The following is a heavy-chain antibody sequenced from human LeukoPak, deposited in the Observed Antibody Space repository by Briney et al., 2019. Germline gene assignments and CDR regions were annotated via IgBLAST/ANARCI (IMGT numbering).Heavy chain of an antibody. CDR3: ARDISVHYCSGGSCYPFYYYYGLDV. CDR1: GFTFSSYW. D-gene: IGHD2-15*01. J-gene: IGHJ6*02. CDR2: INSDGSST. Sequence: PGGSLRLSCAASGFTFSSYWMHWVHQAPGKGLVWVSRINSDGSSTNYADSVKGRFTISRDNAKNTLYLQINSLRAEDTAVYYCARDISVHYCSGGSCYPFYYYYGLDVWGQGSSVTVSS. V-gene: IGHV3-74*01.